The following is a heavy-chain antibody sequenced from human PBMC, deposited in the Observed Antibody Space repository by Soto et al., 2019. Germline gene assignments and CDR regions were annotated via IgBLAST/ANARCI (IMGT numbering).Heavy chain of an antibody. D-gene: IGHD4-4*01. CDR1: GYTFTSYG. V-gene: IGHV1-18*01. J-gene: IGHJ6*02. CDR2: ISGYNGHT. CDR3: ARQAYSGYVMDV. Sequence: ASVKVSCKASGYTFTSYGISWVRQAPGQGLEGLGWISGYNGHTNYVQNLQGRVTMTTDTSTATASMELRSLRSDDTAVYYCARQAYSGYVMDVWGQGTTVTVSS.